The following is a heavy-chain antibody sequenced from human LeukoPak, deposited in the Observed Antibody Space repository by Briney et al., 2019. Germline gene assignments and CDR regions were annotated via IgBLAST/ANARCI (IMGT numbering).Heavy chain of an antibody. D-gene: IGHD3-9*01. J-gene: IGHJ4*02. CDR3: ARGRPVRYFDWLPIFPELDY. Sequence: SETLSLTCAVYGGSFSGYYWSWIRQPPGKGLEWIGEINHSGSTNYNPSLTSRVTISVDTSKNQFSLKLSSVTAADTAVYYCARGRPVRYFDWLPIFPELDYWGQGTLVTVSS. V-gene: IGHV4-34*01. CDR2: INHSGST. CDR1: GGSFSGYY.